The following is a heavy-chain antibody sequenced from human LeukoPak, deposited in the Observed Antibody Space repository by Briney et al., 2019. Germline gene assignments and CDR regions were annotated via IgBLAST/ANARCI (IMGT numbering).Heavy chain of an antibody. V-gene: IGHV4-38-2*02. J-gene: IGHJ6*03. CDR2: IYRSGST. Sequence: KTSETLSLTRSGSNYSISNSLYWGWLRQPPGKGLEWIGSIYRSGSTFYNPSLKSRVTISLDTSKNQFSLKLSSVTAADTAVYFCARGTYGYYMDVWGKGTTVTVSS. CDR1: NYSISNSLY. D-gene: IGHD4-17*01. CDR3: ARGTYGYYMDV.